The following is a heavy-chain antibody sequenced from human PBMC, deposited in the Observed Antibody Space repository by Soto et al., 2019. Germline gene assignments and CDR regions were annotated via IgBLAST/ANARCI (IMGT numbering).Heavy chain of an antibody. CDR2: INPSGGST. V-gene: IGHV1-46*01. CDR3: ARLGINGKGDWFDP. CDR1: GYTFTSYY. Sequence: QVQLVQSGAEVKKPGASVKVSCKASGYTFTSYYMHWVRQAPGQGLEWMGIINPSGGSTSYAQKFQGRVTXXRXTXXSTVYMELSRLKSEDTAVYYCARLGINGKGDWFDPWGQGTLVTVSS. J-gene: IGHJ5*02. D-gene: IGHD3-16*01.